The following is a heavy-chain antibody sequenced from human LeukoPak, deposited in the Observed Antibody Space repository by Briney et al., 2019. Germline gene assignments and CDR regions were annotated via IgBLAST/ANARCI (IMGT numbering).Heavy chain of an antibody. V-gene: IGHV3-23*01. CDR1: GFPFNNYA. J-gene: IGHJ4*02. Sequence: GGSLRLSCTASGFPFNNYAMYWVRQAPRKGLEWVAGIFGSGGSAHYADSVKGWFTISRDNSKNTVYLQMDSLRGEDTAVYYCTKTTTGYSSGQYPGWPADHWGQGALVTVSS. CDR2: IFGSGGSA. CDR3: TKTTTGYSSGQYPGWPADH. D-gene: IGHD3-22*01.